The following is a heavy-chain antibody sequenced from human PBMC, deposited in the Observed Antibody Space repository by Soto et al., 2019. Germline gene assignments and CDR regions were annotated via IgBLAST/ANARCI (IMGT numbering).Heavy chain of an antibody. CDR1: GYIFTNYG. Sequence: QVQLVQSGAEVRKPGASVNVSCKTSGYIFTNYGVAWVRQAPGQGLELVAWISGYNGYPKHTQKFQGRVTVTTGTTTRTGYMELRNLRSDDTAVYSCARASAGALYDFWGQGTRVTVSS. CDR2: ISGYNGYP. J-gene: IGHJ4*02. CDR3: ARASAGALYDF. D-gene: IGHD6-13*01. V-gene: IGHV1-18*01.